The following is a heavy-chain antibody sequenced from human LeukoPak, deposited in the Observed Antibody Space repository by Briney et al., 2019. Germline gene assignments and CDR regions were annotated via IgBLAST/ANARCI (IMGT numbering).Heavy chain of an antibody. CDR2: IYYSGST. Sequence: SETLSLTCTVSGGSISSYYWSWIRQPPGKGLEWIGYIYYSGSTNYNPSLKSRVTISVDTSKNQFSLKLSSVTAADTAVYYCARDASSSSWDGGLDYWGQGTLVTVSS. CDR3: ARDASSSSWDGGLDY. V-gene: IGHV4-59*01. D-gene: IGHD6-13*01. CDR1: GGSISSYY. J-gene: IGHJ4*02.